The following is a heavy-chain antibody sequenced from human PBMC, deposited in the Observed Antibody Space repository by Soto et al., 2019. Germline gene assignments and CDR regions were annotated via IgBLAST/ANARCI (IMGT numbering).Heavy chain of an antibody. D-gene: IGHD3-10*01. J-gene: IGHJ6*03. CDR2: IYYGGST. Sequence: SETLSLTCTFSGGSISSYYWSWIRQPPGKGLEWIRYIYYGGSTNYNPSLKSRVTISVDTSKNQFSLKLSSVTAADTAVYYCARLNHGEGTNEDHYYYMDVWGKGTTVTVSS. CDR1: GGSISSYY. CDR3: ARLNHGEGTNEDHYYYMDV. V-gene: IGHV4-59*08.